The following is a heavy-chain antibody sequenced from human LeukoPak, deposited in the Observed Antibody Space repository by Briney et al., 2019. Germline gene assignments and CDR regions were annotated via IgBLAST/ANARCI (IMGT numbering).Heavy chain of an antibody. CDR1: GGSFSGYY. CDR3: AREKVEYSYGLFDY. J-gene: IGHJ4*02. CDR2: INHSGNT. D-gene: IGHD5-18*01. Sequence: SETLSLTCAVYGGSFSGYYWSWIRQPPGKGLEWIGEINHSGNTNYNPSLKSRVTISVDTSKNQFSLKLSSVTAADTAVYYCAREKVEYSYGLFDYWGQGTLVTVSS. V-gene: IGHV4-34*01.